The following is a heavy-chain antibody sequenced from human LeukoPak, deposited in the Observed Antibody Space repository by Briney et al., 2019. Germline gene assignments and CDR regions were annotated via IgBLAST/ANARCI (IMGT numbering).Heavy chain of an antibody. V-gene: IGHV4-59*08. CDR3: ARLERYCSSTSCYNWFDP. Sequence: SETLSLTCTVSGGSISSYYWSWIRQPPGKGLEWIGYIYYSGSTNYNPSLKSRVTISVDTSKNQFSLKLSSVTAADTAVYYWARLERYCSSTSCYNWFDPWGQGTLVTVSS. D-gene: IGHD2-2*01. J-gene: IGHJ5*02. CDR2: IYYSGST. CDR1: GGSISSYY.